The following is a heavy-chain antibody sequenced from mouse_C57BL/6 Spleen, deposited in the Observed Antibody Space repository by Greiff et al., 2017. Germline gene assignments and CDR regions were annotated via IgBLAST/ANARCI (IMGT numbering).Heavy chain of an antibody. CDR1: GYTFTSYW. Sequence: VKLQQPGAELVRPGSSVKLSCKASGYTFTSYWMHWVKQRPIQGLEWIGNIDPSDSETHYNQKFKDKATLTVDKSSSTAYMQLSSLTSEDSAVYYCARGGYSNYPYYAMDYWGQGTSVTVSS. D-gene: IGHD2-5*01. V-gene: IGHV1-52*01. J-gene: IGHJ4*01. CDR2: IDPSDSET. CDR3: ARGGYSNYPYYAMDY.